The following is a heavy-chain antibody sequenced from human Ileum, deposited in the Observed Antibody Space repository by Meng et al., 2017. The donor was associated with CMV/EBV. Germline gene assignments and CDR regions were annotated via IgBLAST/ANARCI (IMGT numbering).Heavy chain of an antibody. CDR2: LYTGGSS. D-gene: IGHD1-26*01. Sequence: LKISCAVSGFTVNSIYLSWVRQAPGKGLEWVSTLYTGGSSFYRDSVEGRFVISRDTSKNTLYLQMNSLRPEDTAIYYCAKGEGRPHYYFDYWGQGTLVTVSS. V-gene: IGHV3-53*01. CDR1: GFTVNSIY. J-gene: IGHJ4*02. CDR3: AKGEGRPHYYFDY.